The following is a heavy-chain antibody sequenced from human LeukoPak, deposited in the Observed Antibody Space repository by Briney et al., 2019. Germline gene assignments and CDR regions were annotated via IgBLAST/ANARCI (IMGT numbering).Heavy chain of an antibody. V-gene: IGHV1-8*01. CDR3: ARAAPWWLRDFSLNWFDP. J-gene: IGHJ5*02. Sequence: GASVKVSCKASGYTFTSYDINWVRQATGQGLEWMGWMNPNSGNTGYAQKFQGRVTMTRNTSISTAYMELSSLRSEDTAVYYCARAAPWWLRDFSLNWFDPWGQGTLVTVSS. D-gene: IGHD5-12*01. CDR1: GYTFTSYD. CDR2: MNPNSGNT.